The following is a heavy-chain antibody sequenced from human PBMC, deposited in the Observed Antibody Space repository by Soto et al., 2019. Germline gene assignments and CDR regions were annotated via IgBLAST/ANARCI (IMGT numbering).Heavy chain of an antibody. CDR2: MNPDSGDT. CDR3: VRQPGGVATPGDDY. J-gene: IGHJ4*02. Sequence: QVQLVQSGAEVKKPGASVKVSCEASGYPFSAFDINWVRQAGGQGLEWMGWMNPDSGDTAFAQRFQDRITMTRSTSISTAYMELRRLTSDDTAVYFCVRQPGGVATPGDDYWGQGTLVTVSS. CDR1: GYPFSAFD. D-gene: IGHD2-15*01. V-gene: IGHV1-8*01.